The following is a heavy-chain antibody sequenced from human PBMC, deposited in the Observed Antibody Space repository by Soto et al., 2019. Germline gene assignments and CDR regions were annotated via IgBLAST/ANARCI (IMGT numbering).Heavy chain of an antibody. J-gene: IGHJ2*01. CDR1: GGSIGSYF. V-gene: IGHV4-59*01. CDR3: VRAPSGYSWDWYFDL. CDR2: IHYSWST. Sequence: SETLSLTCTVSGGSIGSYFWGWVRQPPGKGLEWIGHIHYSWSTYSKSSLKSRVTISIDTSKNQFSLKLSSVTAADTAVYYCVRAPSGYSWDWYFDLWGRGTLVTVSS. D-gene: IGHD3-22*01.